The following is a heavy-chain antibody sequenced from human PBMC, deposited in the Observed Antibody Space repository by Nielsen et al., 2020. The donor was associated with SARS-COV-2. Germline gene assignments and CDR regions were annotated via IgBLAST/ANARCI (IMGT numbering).Heavy chain of an antibody. D-gene: IGHD6-13*01. V-gene: IGHV1-2*04. Sequence: WVRQAPGQGLEWMGWINPNSGGTNYAQKFQGWVTMTRDTSISTAYMELSRLRSDDTAVYYCARLPGYSSSWYGGGLAFDIWGQGTMVTVSS. CDR3: ARLPGYSSSWYGGGLAFDI. CDR2: INPNSGGT. J-gene: IGHJ3*02.